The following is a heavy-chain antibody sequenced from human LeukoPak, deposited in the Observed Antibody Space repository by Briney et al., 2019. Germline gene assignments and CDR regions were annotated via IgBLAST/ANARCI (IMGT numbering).Heavy chain of an antibody. CDR3: ARAAYGDYADY. Sequence: VXXGSISSGSYDWRWIXQXAXKXXEWIGLIYTSASTTYTPSPKSRVTISVATSKNQFSLKLSSVTAADTAVYYCARAAYGDYADYWGQGTLVTVSS. CDR2: IYTSAST. J-gene: IGHJ4*02. CDR1: XGSISSGSYD. D-gene: IGHD4-17*01. V-gene: IGHV4-61*02.